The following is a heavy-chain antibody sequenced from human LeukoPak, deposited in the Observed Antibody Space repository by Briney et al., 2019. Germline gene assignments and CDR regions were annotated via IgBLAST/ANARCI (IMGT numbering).Heavy chain of an antibody. CDR3: ARRFHCSSTSCPSSYYYYYYMDV. CDR1: GFTVSSNY. Sequence: PGGSLRLSCAASGFTVSSNYMSWVRQAPGKGPEWVSVIYSGGSTYYADSVKGRFTISRDNSKNTLYLQMNSLRAEDMVVYYCARRFHCSSTSCPSSYYYYYYMDVWGKGTTVTVSS. V-gene: IGHV3-53*05. CDR2: IYSGGST. D-gene: IGHD2-2*01. J-gene: IGHJ6*03.